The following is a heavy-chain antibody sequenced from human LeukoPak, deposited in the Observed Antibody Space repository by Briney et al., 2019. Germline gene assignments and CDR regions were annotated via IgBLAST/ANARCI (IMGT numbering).Heavy chain of an antibody. D-gene: IGHD6-13*01. J-gene: IGHJ4*02. Sequence: PSETLSLTCTVSGGSISSGGYYWSWIRQHPGKGLEWIGYIYYSGSTYYNPSLKSRVTISVDTSKNQFSLKLSSVTAADTAVYYCARGAVGYSSSWYAVGTFDYWGQGTLVTASS. CDR2: IYYSGST. V-gene: IGHV4-31*03. CDR1: GGSISSGGYY. CDR3: ARGAVGYSSSWYAVGTFDY.